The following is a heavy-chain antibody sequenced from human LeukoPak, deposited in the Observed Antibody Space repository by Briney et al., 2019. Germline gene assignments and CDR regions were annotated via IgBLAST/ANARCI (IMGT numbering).Heavy chain of an antibody. J-gene: IGHJ3*02. CDR3: ARGLSGYSYGYAI. V-gene: IGHV3-48*03. CDR1: GFTFSSYE. Sequence: PGGSLRLSCAASGFTFSSYEMNWVRQAPGKGLEWVSYISSSGSTIYYADSVKGRFTISRDNAKNSLYLQMNSLRAEDTAVYYCARGLSGYSYGYAIWGQGTMVTVSS. CDR2: ISSSGSTI. D-gene: IGHD5-18*01.